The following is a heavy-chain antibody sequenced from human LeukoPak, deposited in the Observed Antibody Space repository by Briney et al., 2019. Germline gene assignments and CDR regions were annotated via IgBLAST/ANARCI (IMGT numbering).Heavy chain of an antibody. V-gene: IGHV1-2*02. CDR2: ISPNSGGT. D-gene: IGHD6-6*01. CDR1: GYTFTGYY. CDR3: ARDWSIAARSRHYYYYYMDV. Sequence: ASVKVSCKASGYTFTGYYMHWVRQAPGQGLEWMGWISPNSGGTNYAQKFQGRVTMTRDASISTAYMELSRLRSDDTAVYYCARDWSIAARSRHYYYYYMDVWGKGTTVTVSS. J-gene: IGHJ6*03.